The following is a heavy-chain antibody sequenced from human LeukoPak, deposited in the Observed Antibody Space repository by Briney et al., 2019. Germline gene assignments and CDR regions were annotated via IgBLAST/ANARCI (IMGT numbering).Heavy chain of an antibody. J-gene: IGHJ4*02. V-gene: IGHV3-21*01. CDR2: ISGSSSYI. Sequence: GGSLRLSCAASGFTFSSHSFNWVRQAPGKGLEWVSSISGSSSYIYYADSLKGRFTISRDDAKNSLFLQMNSLGAEDTAVYYCARWGYCSGGNCYIDYWGQGTLVTVSS. D-gene: IGHD2-15*01. CDR1: GFTFSSHS. CDR3: ARWGYCSGGNCYIDY.